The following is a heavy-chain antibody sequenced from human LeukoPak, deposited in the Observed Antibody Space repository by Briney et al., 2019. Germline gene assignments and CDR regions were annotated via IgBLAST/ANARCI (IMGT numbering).Heavy chain of an antibody. D-gene: IGHD3-22*01. CDR1: GYTFTGYG. Sequence: GASVKVSCKASGYTFTGYGISWVRQAPGQGLEWMGWISAYNGSTNYAQKLQGRVTMTTDTSTSTAYMELRSLRSDDTAVYYCARGSMIDSSARDDYWGQGTLVTVSS. CDR2: ISAYNGST. CDR3: ARGSMIDSSARDDY. V-gene: IGHV1-18*01. J-gene: IGHJ4*02.